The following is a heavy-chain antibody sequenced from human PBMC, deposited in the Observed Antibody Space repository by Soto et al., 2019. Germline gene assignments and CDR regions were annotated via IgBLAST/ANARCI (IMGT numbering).Heavy chain of an antibody. Sequence: QVQLVQSGAEVKKPGSSVKVSCKASGGTFSSYAISWVRQAPGQGLEWMGGIIPIFGTANYAQKFQGRVTITEDESTRTADMELSSLGSEDTAVYYCARDRGVDTAIAPRQGGMDVWGQGPTVSVSS. CDR2: IIPIFGTA. J-gene: IGHJ6*01. CDR1: GGTFSSYA. CDR3: ARDRGVDTAIAPRQGGMDV. V-gene: IGHV1-69*01. D-gene: IGHD5-18*01.